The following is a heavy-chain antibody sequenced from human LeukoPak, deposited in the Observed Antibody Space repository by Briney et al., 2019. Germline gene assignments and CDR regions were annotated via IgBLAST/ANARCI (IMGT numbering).Heavy chain of an antibody. CDR2: ISVSGGST. CDR3: AKIRRYSYTYRGGFDI. Sequence: PGGSLRLSCAASGFTFSSYAMGWVRQAPGKGLEWVSGISVSGGSTSYADSVKGRFTISRDNSKNTLYLQMNSLRAEDTAVYYCAKIRRYSYTYRGGFDIWGQGTMVTVSS. D-gene: IGHD5-18*01. CDR1: GFTFSSYA. J-gene: IGHJ3*02. V-gene: IGHV3-23*01.